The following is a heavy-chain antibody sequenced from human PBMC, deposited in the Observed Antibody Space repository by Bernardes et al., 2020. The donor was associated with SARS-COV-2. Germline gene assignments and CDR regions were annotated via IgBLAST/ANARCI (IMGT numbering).Heavy chain of an antibody. D-gene: IGHD5-18*01. CDR1: GFTFRSYA. Sequence: WGSLRVSRAASGFTFRSYAMSWVRQAPGKGLEWGSAISGSGGSTYYADSVKGRFTISRDNSKNTLYLQMNSLRAEDTAVYYCAKDVTDAFDIWGQGTMVTVSS. CDR3: AKDVTDAFDI. J-gene: IGHJ3*02. V-gene: IGHV3-23*01. CDR2: ISGSGGST.